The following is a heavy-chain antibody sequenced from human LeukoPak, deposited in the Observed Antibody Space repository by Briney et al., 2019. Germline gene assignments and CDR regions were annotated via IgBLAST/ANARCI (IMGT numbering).Heavy chain of an antibody. CDR3: ARVQPWQSPDFDI. Sequence: ASVKVSCKASGGTFSSYAISWVRQAPGQGLEWMGGIIPIFGTANYAQKFQGRVTITADESTSTAYMELSSLRSEDTAVYYCARVQPWQSPDFDIWGQGTMVTVSS. CDR2: IIPIFGTA. CDR1: GGTFSSYA. V-gene: IGHV1-69*13. J-gene: IGHJ3*02. D-gene: IGHD6-19*01.